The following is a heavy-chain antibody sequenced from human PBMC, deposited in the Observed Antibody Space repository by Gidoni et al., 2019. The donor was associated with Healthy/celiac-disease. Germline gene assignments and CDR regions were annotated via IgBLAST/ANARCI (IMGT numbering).Heavy chain of an antibody. V-gene: IGHV3-23*01. Sequence: EVQLLESGGGLVQPGGSLRLSCSASGFTFRSYAMSWVRQAPGKGLEWVSAISGSGGSTYYADSVKGRFTIPRDNSKNTLYLQMNSLRAEDTAVYYCAKGTDIVVVVAAICFDYWGQGTLVTVSS. J-gene: IGHJ4*02. D-gene: IGHD2-15*01. CDR2: ISGSGGST. CDR3: AKGTDIVVVVAAICFDY. CDR1: GFTFRSYA.